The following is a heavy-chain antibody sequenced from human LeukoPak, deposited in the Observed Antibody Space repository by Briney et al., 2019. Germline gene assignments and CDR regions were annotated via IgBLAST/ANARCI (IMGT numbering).Heavy chain of an antibody. CDR2: IYYSGST. D-gene: IGHD3-10*01. Sequence: SETLSLTCTVSGGSISSYYWSWIRQPPGKGLEWIGYIYYSGSTNYNPSLKSRVTISVDTSKNRFSLKLSSVTAADTAVYYCARARYGWNYYYHMDVWGKGTTVTVSS. V-gene: IGHV4-59*01. CDR1: GGSISSYY. J-gene: IGHJ6*03. CDR3: ARARYGWNYYYHMDV.